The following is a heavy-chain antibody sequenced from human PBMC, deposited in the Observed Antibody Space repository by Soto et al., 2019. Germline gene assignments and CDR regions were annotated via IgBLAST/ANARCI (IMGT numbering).Heavy chain of an antibody. CDR3: ARSVYGSGSYRGNYYYYGMDV. CDR1: GFTFSDYY. Sequence: GGSLRLSCAASGFTFSDYYMSWIRQAPGKGLEWVSYISSSSSTIYYADSVKGRFTISRDNAKNSLYLQMNSLRDEDTAVYYCARSVYGSGSYRGNYYYYGMDVWGQGTTVTVS. V-gene: IGHV3-11*04. J-gene: IGHJ6*02. D-gene: IGHD3-10*01. CDR2: ISSSSSTI.